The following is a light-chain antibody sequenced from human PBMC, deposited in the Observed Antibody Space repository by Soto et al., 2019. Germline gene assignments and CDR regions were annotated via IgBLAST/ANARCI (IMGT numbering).Light chain of an antibody. CDR3: QQYGSSGT. J-gene: IGKJ1*01. V-gene: IGKV3-20*01. CDR2: GAS. Sequence: EIVLTQSPGTLSLSTGERATLSCRASQSVINNYLAWYQQKPGQAPRLLIYGASNRATGIPDRFSGSGSGTDFTLTISRPEPEDCAVYYCQQYGSSGTFGQGTKVDIK. CDR1: QSVINNY.